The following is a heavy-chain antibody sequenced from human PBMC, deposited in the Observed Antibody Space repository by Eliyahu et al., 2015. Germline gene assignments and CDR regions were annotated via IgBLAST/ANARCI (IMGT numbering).Heavy chain of an antibody. J-gene: IGHJ3*02. D-gene: IGHD4-17*01. CDR2: ISPGKGNT. CDR1: GYTFIDYT. V-gene: IGHV1-3*01. Sequence: QVQLVQSGAEVKKPGASVKVSCKASGYTFIDYTIHWVRXAPGQRLEWMGWISPGKGNTKYSQKFQDRVTITRDTSANTAYMELSSLRSEDTAVYFCARTYGDYGALDMRXQGTTVTVSS. CDR3: ARTYGDYGALDM.